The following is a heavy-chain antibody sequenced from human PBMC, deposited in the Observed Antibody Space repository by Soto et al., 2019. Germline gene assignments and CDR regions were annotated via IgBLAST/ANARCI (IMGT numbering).Heavy chain of an antibody. J-gene: IGHJ5*02. Sequence: SVKVSCKASGGTFSSYAISWVRQAPGQGLEWMGGIIPIFGTANYAQKFQGRVTITADESTSTAYMELSSLRSEDTAVYYCARGPYCGSTSCYASWNWFDPWGQGTLVTVSS. D-gene: IGHD2-2*01. CDR2: IIPIFGTA. CDR3: ARGPYCGSTSCYASWNWFDP. V-gene: IGHV1-69*13. CDR1: GGTFSSYA.